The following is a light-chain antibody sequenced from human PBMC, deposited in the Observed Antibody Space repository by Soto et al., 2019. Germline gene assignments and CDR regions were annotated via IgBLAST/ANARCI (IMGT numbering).Light chain of an antibody. Sequence: EIVLTQSPGTLSLSPGERATLSCRASQSLSSTYLAWYQQKPGQAPRLLIYGASSRATGSPDRFIGSGSATDFTLTISRLEPEDFAVYHCQQYGNSPPTFGGGTKVEI. J-gene: IGKJ4*01. CDR1: QSLSSTY. CDR2: GAS. V-gene: IGKV3-20*01. CDR3: QQYGNSPPT.